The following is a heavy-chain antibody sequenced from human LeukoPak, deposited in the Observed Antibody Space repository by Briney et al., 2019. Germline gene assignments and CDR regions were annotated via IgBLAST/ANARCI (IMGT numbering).Heavy chain of an antibody. V-gene: IGHV1-8*01. D-gene: IGHD3-10*01. CDR3: AVLWFGELPLDY. Sequence: ASVKVSCKASGYTFTSYDINWVRQATGQGLEWMGRMNPNSGNTGYAQKFQGRVTMTRDTSISTAYMELSRLRSDDTAVYYCAVLWFGELPLDYWGQGTLVTVSS. CDR1: GYTFTSYD. CDR2: MNPNSGNT. J-gene: IGHJ4*02.